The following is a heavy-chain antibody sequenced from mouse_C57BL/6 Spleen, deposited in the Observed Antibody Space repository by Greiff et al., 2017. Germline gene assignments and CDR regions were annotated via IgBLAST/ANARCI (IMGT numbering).Heavy chain of an antibody. Sequence: VQLQQPGASVKVSCKASGYTFTSYWMHWVKQRPGQGLEWIGRIHPSDSDTNYNQKFKGKATLTVDKSSSTAYMQLSSLTSEDSAVYYCAICTIYYGNFYYAMDYWGPGTSVTVSS. CDR2: IHPSDSDT. V-gene: IGHV1-74*04. CDR1: GYTFTSYW. CDR3: AICTIYYGNFYYAMDY. J-gene: IGHJ4*01. D-gene: IGHD2-1*01.